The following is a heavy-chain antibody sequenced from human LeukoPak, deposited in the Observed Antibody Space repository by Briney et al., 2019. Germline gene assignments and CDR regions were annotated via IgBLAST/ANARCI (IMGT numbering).Heavy chain of an antibody. V-gene: IGHV3-30*02. J-gene: IGHJ6*03. CDR3: AKSKGYYMDV. Sequence: PEGSLRLSCETSGFNFNFYGMHWVRQAPGKGLEWVAFIRDGGSNEYTADSVEGRFSISRDNSKNTLYLQMDRLRPEDTAIYYCAKSKGYYMDVWGKGTTVIISS. CDR1: GFNFNFYG. CDR2: IRDGGSNE.